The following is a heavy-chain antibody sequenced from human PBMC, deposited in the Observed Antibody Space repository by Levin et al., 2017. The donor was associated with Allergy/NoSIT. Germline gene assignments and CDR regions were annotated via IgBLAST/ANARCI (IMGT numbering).Heavy chain of an antibody. CDR2: IYYSGST. CDR1: GGSVSSGSYY. CDR3: ARDHPYGGAIYWYFDL. Sequence: SETLSLTCTVSGGSVSSGSYYWSWIRQPPGKGLEWIGYIYYSGSTNYNPSLKSRVTISVDTSKNQFSLKLSSVTAADTAVYYCARDHPYGGAIYWYFDLWGRGTLVTVSS. V-gene: IGHV4-61*01. D-gene: IGHD3-16*01. J-gene: IGHJ2*01.